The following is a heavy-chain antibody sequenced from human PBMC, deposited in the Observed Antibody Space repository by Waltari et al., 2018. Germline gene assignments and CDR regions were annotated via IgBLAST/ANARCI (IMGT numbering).Heavy chain of an antibody. Sequence: QVQLVESGGGVVQPGRSLRLSCAASGFTFSSSALHWVRQAPGKGLEWVAVISYDGSNKYYADSVKGRFTISRDNSKNTLYLQMNSLRAEDTAVYYCARAYYYYYYMDVWGKGTTVTISS. CDR3: ARAYYYYYYMDV. CDR2: ISYDGSNK. V-gene: IGHV3-30-3*01. J-gene: IGHJ6*03. CDR1: GFTFSSSA.